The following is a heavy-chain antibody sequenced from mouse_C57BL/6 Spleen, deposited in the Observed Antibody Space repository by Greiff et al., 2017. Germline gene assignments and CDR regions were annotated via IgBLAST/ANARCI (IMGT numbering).Heavy chain of an antibody. J-gene: IGHJ3*01. CDR2: INPNNGGT. Sequence: VQLQQSGPELVKPGASVKMSCKASGYTFTDYNMHWVKQSPEKSLEWIGYINPNNGGTSYNQKFKGKATLTVDKSSSTAYMELRSLTSEDSAVYYCARVGEQLRPAWFAYWGQGTLVTVSA. V-gene: IGHV1-22*01. CDR3: ARVGEQLRPAWFAY. D-gene: IGHD3-2*02. CDR1: GYTFTDYN.